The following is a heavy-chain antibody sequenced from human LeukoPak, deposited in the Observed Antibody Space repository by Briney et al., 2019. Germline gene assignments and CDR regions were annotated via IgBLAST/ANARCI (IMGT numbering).Heavy chain of an antibody. CDR1: GYTFTSYG. J-gene: IGHJ6*02. D-gene: IGHD2/OR15-2a*01. V-gene: IGHV1-18*01. CDR3: STVSFLGTRKSIYGMDV. Sequence: GASVKVSCKASGYTFTSYGISWVRQAPGQGLEWMGWISAYNGNTNYAQKLQGRVTMTTDAYTSTAYMELRSLRSDYTAAYYFSTVSFLGTRKSIYGMDVWGQGTTVTV. CDR2: ISAYNGNT.